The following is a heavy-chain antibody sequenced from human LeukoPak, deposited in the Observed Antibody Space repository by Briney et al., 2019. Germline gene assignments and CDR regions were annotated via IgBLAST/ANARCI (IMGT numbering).Heavy chain of an antibody. J-gene: IGHJ4*02. CDR2: ISYDGSKK. D-gene: IGHD5-18*01. CDR1: GFTFSSYA. CDR3: ASAEWIQLWLRFDY. Sequence: PGGSLRLSCAASGFTFSSYAMHWVRQAPGKGLECEAVISYDGSKKYYAGSVKGRFTISRDNSKNTLYLQMDSLSAEDTAVYYCASAEWIQLWLRFDYWGQGTLVTVSS. V-gene: IGHV3-30-3*01.